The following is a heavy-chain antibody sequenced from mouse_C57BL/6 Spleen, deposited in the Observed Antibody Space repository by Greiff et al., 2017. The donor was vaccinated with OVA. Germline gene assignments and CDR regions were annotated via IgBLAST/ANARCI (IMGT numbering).Heavy chain of an antibody. D-gene: IGHD1-1*01. CDR3: TITTDYAMDY. J-gene: IGHJ4*01. CDR1: GYTFTSYW. Sequence: VHLKQSGTVLARPGASVKMSCKTSGYTFTSYWMHWVKQRPGQGLEWIGAIYPGNSDTSYNQKFKGKAKLTAVTSASTAYMELGSLTTEVSEVYCCTITTDYAMDYWGQGTSVTVSS. V-gene: IGHV1-5*01. CDR2: IYPGNSDT.